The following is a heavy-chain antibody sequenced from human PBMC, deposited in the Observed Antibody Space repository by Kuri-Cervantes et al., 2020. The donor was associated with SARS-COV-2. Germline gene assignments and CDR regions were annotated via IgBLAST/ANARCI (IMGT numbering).Heavy chain of an antibody. Sequence: GESLKISCAASGFTFSSYAMHWVRQAPGKGLEWVAVISYDGSNKYYADSVKGRFTISRDNSKNTLYLQMNSLRAEDTAVYYCARQRDTAMDTASPFDYWGQGTLVTASS. CDR3: ARQRDTAMDTASPFDY. V-gene: IGHV3-30-3*01. J-gene: IGHJ4*02. D-gene: IGHD5-18*01. CDR2: ISYDGSNK. CDR1: GFTFSSYA.